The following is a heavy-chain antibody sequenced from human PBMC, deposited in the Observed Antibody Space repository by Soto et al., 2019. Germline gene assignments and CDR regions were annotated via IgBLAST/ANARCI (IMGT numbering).Heavy chain of an antibody. CDR2: ARNNANDYTT. D-gene: IGHD2-8*01. CDR1: GVTFSGSV. Sequence: HPGGSLRLSCAASGVTFSGSVMHCVRHALRNGLEWVGRARNNANDYTTAYAASVKGRFTISRDDSKNSLSLQMNSLKTEDTGVYFCARLMGTSFDLWGQGTLVTVSS. V-gene: IGHV3-72*01. J-gene: IGHJ4*02. CDR3: ARLMGTSFDL.